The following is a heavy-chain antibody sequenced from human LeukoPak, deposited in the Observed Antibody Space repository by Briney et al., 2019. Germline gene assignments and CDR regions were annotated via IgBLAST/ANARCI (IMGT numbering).Heavy chain of an antibody. CDR2: MWNDGRT. CDR3: AKSSGYCSSTSCYTNIHRNWFDP. J-gene: IGHJ5*02. Sequence: GGSLRLSCAASGFNFGGNGMQWVRQAPGKGLEWLAAMWNDGRTFYRDSVKGRFIMSRDISKNTLYLQMNSLRAEDTAVYYCAKSSGYCSSTSCYTNIHRNWFDPWGQGTLVTVSS. CDR1: GFNFGGNG. V-gene: IGHV3-33*06. D-gene: IGHD2-2*02.